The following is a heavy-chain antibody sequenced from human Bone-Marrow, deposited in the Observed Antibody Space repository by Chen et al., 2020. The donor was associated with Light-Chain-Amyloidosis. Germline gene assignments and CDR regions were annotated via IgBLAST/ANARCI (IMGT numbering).Heavy chain of an antibody. J-gene: IGHJ4*02. CDR2: IYPDDSDA. Sequence: EVXKPGESLKISCKGSGYTFPNYWIGWVRQMPGKGLEWMGVIYPDDSDARYSPSLEGQVTIXXDKSXXXXXXXXXXXXXXDTAMYYCARRRDGYNFDYWGQGTLVTXXS. D-gene: IGHD2-21*01. V-gene: IGHV5-51*01. CDR3: ARRRDGYNFDY. CDR1: GYTFPNYW.